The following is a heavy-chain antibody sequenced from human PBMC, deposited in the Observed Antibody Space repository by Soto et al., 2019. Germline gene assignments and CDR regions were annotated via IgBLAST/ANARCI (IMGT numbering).Heavy chain of an antibody. Sequence: PSETLSLTCAVYGGSFSGYYWSWIRQPPGKGLEWIGEINHSGSTNYNPSLKSRVTISVDTSKNQFSLKLSSVTAAGTAVYYCARVVGYYGSGSYDNPNWFDPWGQGTLVTVSS. J-gene: IGHJ5*02. CDR2: INHSGST. CDR3: ARVVGYYGSGSYDNPNWFDP. CDR1: GGSFSGYY. V-gene: IGHV4-34*01. D-gene: IGHD3-10*01.